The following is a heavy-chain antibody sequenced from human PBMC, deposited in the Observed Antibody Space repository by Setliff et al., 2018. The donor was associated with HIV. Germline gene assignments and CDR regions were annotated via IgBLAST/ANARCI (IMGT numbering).Heavy chain of an antibody. Sequence: SGPTLVNPTQTLRLTCTFSGFSLNTTGVSVGWIRQPPGKALDWLALIYWDDDWRCRPSLKSRLTITRDNSKNQVVLTMTNMDPVGTATYYCAHGYCSGGSCYHAYWSQGTLVTVSS. J-gene: IGHJ4*02. CDR3: AHGYCSGGSCYHAY. D-gene: IGHD2-15*01. V-gene: IGHV2-5*02. CDR1: GFSLNTTGVS. CDR2: IYWDDDW.